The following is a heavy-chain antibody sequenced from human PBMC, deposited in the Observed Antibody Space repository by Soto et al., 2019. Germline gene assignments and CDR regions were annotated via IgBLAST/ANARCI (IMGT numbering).Heavy chain of an antibody. Sequence: QVQLQESGPGLVKPSETLSLTCTVSGGSITNYYWSWIRQPPGKGLEWIGYIYYGGSTNYNPSLMSRVTISVDTSKQQFSLKLSSVTAADTAVYYCARDAPSSSHFDYWGQGTLVTVSS. CDR3: ARDAPSSSHFDY. D-gene: IGHD6-13*01. J-gene: IGHJ4*02. CDR2: IYYGGST. CDR1: GGSITNYY. V-gene: IGHV4-59*01.